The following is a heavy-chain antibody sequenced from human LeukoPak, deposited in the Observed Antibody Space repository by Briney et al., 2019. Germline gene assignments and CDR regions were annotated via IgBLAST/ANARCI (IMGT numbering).Heavy chain of an antibody. CDR2: IRYDGSNK. CDR1: GFTFSSYW. CDR3: AKDLRFRHYDSSGFFDY. Sequence: GGSLRLSCAASGFTFSSYWMSWVRQAPGKGLEWVAFIRYDGSNKYYADSVKGRFTISRDNSKNTLYLQMNSLRAEDTAVYYCAKDLRFRHYDSSGFFDYWGQGTLVTVSS. D-gene: IGHD3-22*01. V-gene: IGHV3-30*02. J-gene: IGHJ4*02.